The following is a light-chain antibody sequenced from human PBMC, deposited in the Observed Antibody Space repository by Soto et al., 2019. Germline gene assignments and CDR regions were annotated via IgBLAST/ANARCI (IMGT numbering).Light chain of an antibody. V-gene: IGLV2-23*02. CDR1: RSDVGDYNL. J-gene: IGLJ3*02. Sequence: QSALTQPASVSGSPGQSITISCTGTRSDVGDYNLVSWYQQYPGKAPQLMIYEVSKRPSGVSNRFSGSKSDNTASLTISGLQAEDEAHYYCCSYAGSSTWVFGGGTKLTVL. CDR3: CSYAGSSTWV. CDR2: EVS.